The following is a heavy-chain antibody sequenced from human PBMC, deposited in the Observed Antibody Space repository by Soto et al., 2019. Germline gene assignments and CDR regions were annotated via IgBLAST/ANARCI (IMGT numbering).Heavy chain of an antibody. Sequence: EVQLLESGGGLVQPGESLRLSCAASGFTFTNYAMTWVSQAPGKGLEWVSRISGSSGNTYYSDSVKGRFSVSRDSSKNTLYLQMSSLRAEDTAVYYCAKHYYGPEHWGQGTLVTVSS. V-gene: IGHV3-23*01. CDR2: ISGSSGNT. D-gene: IGHD3-10*01. CDR1: GFTFTNYA. CDR3: AKHYYGPEH. J-gene: IGHJ4*02.